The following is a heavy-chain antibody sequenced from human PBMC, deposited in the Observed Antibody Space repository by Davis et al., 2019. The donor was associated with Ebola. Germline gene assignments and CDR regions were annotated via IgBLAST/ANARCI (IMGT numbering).Heavy chain of an antibody. V-gene: IGHV4-30-4*02. J-gene: IGHJ6*02. Sequence: SETLSLTCTVSSGSIDSGGYYWSWIRQRPGKGLEWIGYIFYSGSTYYNPPLKSRVTMSVDTSKNQFSLKLSSVTAADTAVYYCARGNYGDYIVLYYYNMDVWGQGTTVTVSS. D-gene: IGHD4-17*01. CDR1: SGSIDSGGYY. CDR3: ARGNYGDYIVLYYYNMDV. CDR2: IFYSGST.